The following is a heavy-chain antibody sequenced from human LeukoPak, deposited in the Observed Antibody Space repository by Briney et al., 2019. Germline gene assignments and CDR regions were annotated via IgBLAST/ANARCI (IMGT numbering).Heavy chain of an antibody. CDR2: ISYDGSDK. D-gene: IGHD6-19*01. CDR3: ARADGSVAGPPSGH. V-gene: IGHV3-30*19. CDR1: GFIFSNDG. Sequence: GGSLRLSCTASGFIFSNDGMHWVRQAPGKGLEWVAIISYDGSDKYYADSVKGRLTISRDNSKSTLYLQMISLRTEDTAVYYRARADGSVAGPPSGHWGQGTLVTVSS. J-gene: IGHJ4*02.